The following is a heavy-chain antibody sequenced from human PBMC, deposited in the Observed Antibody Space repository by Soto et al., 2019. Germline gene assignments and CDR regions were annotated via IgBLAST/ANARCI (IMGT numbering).Heavy chain of an antibody. CDR2: ILPIFGTA. Sequence: QVQLVQSGAEVKKPGSSVKVSCKASGGTFSTSSINWVRQAPGQRPEWMGNILPIFGTADYAQKFQDRVTITADKSTNTAYIELRSLLSEDTAVYYCARGHDYGGNSDAFDIWGQGTVVTVSS. D-gene: IGHD3-16*01. CDR1: GGTFSTSS. J-gene: IGHJ3*02. CDR3: ARGHDYGGNSDAFDI. V-gene: IGHV1-69*14.